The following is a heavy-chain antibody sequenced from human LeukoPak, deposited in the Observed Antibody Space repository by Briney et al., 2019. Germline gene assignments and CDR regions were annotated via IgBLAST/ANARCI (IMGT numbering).Heavy chain of an antibody. D-gene: IGHD3-10*01. CDR1: GYTFTSYD. CDR3: AIAYYGSGSLFRKNFDY. CDR2: MNHNSGNT. J-gene: IGHJ4*02. Sequence: GASVKVSCKASGYTFTSYDINWVRQATGQGLEWMGWMNHNSGNTGYAQKFQGRVTMTRNTSISTAYMELSSLRSEDTAVYYCAIAYYGSGSLFRKNFDYWGQGTLVTVSS. V-gene: IGHV1-8*01.